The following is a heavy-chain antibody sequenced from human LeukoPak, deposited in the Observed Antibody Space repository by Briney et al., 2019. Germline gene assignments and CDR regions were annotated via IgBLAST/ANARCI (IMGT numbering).Heavy chain of an antibody. CDR1: RFTFDDYI. CDR2: ISWDGETT. Sequence: GGSLRLSCAASRFTFDDYIMHWVRQAPGKGLEWVSLISWDGETTYYADSVKGRFTTSRDNSKNSLYLQMNSLRSEDTALYYCAKARGLIGGAFGIWGQGTMVTVSS. D-gene: IGHD3-22*01. V-gene: IGHV3-43*01. J-gene: IGHJ3*02. CDR3: AKARGLIGGAFGI.